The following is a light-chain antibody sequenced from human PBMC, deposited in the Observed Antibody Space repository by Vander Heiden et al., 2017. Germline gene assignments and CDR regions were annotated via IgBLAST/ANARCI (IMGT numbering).Light chain of an antibody. CDR2: GAS. CDR3: QQYDKWPPWT. Sequence: EIVMTQSPATLSVSPGERATLSCRASQSVNSNLAWYQQKPGQAPRLGIYGASTRATAIPARFSGSGSGTEFTLTISSLQSEDFAVYYCQQYDKWPPWTFGQGTKVEIK. CDR1: QSVNSN. V-gene: IGKV3-15*01. J-gene: IGKJ1*01.